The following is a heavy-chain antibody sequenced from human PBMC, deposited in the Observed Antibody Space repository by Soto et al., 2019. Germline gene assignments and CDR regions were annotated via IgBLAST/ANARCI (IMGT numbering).Heavy chain of an antibody. CDR1: GGSISSGGYD. Sequence: QVQLQESGPGLVKPSETLSLTCTVSGGSISSGGYDWSWIRQHPGKGLEWIGYIYHSGNTYYNPSLKSRVTISVDTAKNQFSLKLSSVTAADTAVYYCARDPMRYPTYFDYWGQGTLVTVSA. CDR2: IYHSGNT. CDR3: ARDPMRYPTYFDY. V-gene: IGHV4-31*03. D-gene: IGHD1-1*01. J-gene: IGHJ4*02.